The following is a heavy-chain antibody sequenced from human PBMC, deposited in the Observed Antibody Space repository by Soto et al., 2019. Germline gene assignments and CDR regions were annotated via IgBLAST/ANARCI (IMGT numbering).Heavy chain of an antibody. J-gene: IGHJ4*02. V-gene: IGHV1-69*01. D-gene: IGHD3-9*01. Sequence: QVQLVQSGAEVKKPGSSVKVSCKASGGTFSSYAISWVRQAPGQGLEWMGGIIPIFGTANYAQKFQGRVTIAADESTSTAYMELSSLRSEDTAVYYCARDLSCCYDIPNFDYWGQGTLVTVSS. CDR1: GGTFSSYA. CDR3: ARDLSCCYDIPNFDY. CDR2: IIPIFGTA.